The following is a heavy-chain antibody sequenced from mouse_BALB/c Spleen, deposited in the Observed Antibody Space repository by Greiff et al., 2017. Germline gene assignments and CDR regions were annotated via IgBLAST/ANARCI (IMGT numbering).Heavy chain of an antibody. CDR2: ISTYYGNT. CDR1: GYTFTDYA. Sequence: QVQLKESGPELVRPGVSVKISCKGSGYTFTDYAMHWVKQSHAKSLEWIGVISTYYGNTNYNQKFKGKATMTVDKSSSTAYMELARLTSEDSAIYYCARYYDYDGDYFDYWGQGTTLTVSS. J-gene: IGHJ2*01. V-gene: IGHV1-67*01. D-gene: IGHD2-4*01. CDR3: ARYYDYDGDYFDY.